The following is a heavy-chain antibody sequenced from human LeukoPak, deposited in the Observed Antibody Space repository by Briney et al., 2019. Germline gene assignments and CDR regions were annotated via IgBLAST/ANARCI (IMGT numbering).Heavy chain of an antibody. CDR1: GYTFTSYY. CDR3: ARDRSIGLWLFGAFDI. J-gene: IGHJ3*02. D-gene: IGHD3-22*01. Sequence: ASVKVSCKASGYTFTSYYMHWVRQAPGQGLEWWGIINPSGGSTSYAQKFQGRVTMTRDTSTSTVYMVLSSLRSEDTAVYYCARDRSIGLWLFGAFDIWGQGTMVTVSS. CDR2: INPSGGST. V-gene: IGHV1-46*01.